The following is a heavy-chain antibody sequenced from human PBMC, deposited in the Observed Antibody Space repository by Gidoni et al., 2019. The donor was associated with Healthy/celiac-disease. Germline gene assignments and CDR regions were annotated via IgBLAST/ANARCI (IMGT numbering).Heavy chain of an antibody. V-gene: IGHV3-9*03. CDR1: GFAFDDYA. CDR2: ITWNSGAI. Sequence: EVQLVESGGGLVQPGRSMRLSCAASGFAFDDYAMHWVRHAPGKGLEWVSAITWNSGAIAYADSVRGRVTISSDNAKNSLYLQINSLRAEDMALYYCVKDISCGSSYGYFDYWGQGTRVTVS. J-gene: IGHJ4*02. D-gene: IGHD5-18*01. CDR3: VKDISCGSSYGYFDY.